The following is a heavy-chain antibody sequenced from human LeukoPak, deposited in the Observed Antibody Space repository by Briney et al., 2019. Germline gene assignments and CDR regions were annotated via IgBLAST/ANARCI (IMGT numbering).Heavy chain of an antibody. Sequence: ASVKVSCKASGYTFTGYYMHWVRQAPGQGLEWMGWINPNSGGTNYAQKFQGRVTMTRDKSISTAYLQWSSLKASDTAMYYCASSSSGWYYMDVWGKGTTVTVSS. CDR2: INPNSGGT. D-gene: IGHD6-19*01. V-gene: IGHV1-2*02. J-gene: IGHJ6*03. CDR1: GYTFTGYY. CDR3: ASSSSGWYYMDV.